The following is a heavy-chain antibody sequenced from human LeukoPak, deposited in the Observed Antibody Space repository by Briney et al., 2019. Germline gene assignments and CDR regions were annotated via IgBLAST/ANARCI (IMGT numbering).Heavy chain of an antibody. V-gene: IGHV3-30*18. CDR3: AKDREYSSSSGLDY. D-gene: IGHD6-6*01. CDR1: GFTFSSYG. CDR2: ISYDGSNK. Sequence: GGSLRLSCAASGFTFSSYGMHWVRQAPGKGLEWVAVISYDGSNKYYADSVKGRFTISRDNSKNTLYLQMNSLRAEDTAVYYCAKDREYSSSSGLDYWGQGTLVTVSS. J-gene: IGHJ4*02.